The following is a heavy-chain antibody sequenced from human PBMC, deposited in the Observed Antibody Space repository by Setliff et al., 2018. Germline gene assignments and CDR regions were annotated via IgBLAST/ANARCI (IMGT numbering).Heavy chain of an antibody. CDR1: GFIFSDYG. CDR3: AKDTYYYDSSGYYVFDY. Sequence: LRLSCAASGFIFSDYGMHWVRQAPGKGLEWVAFTWYDGINKYYADSVKGRFTISRDNSKNTLYLQMNSLRVEDTAVYYCAKDTYYYDSSGYYVFDYWGQGTLVTVSS. J-gene: IGHJ4*02. D-gene: IGHD3-22*01. CDR2: TWYDGINK. V-gene: IGHV3-33*06.